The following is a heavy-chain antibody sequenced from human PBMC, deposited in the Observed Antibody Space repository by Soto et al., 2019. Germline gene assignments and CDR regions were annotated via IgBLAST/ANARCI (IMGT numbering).Heavy chain of an antibody. CDR3: ARHHKDIRVFSNWFDP. CDR1: GYSFTSYW. CDR2: IYPGDSDT. J-gene: IGHJ5*02. V-gene: IGHV5-51*01. Sequence: PGESLKISCKGSGYSFTSYWIGWVRQMPGKGLEWMGIIYPGDSDTRYSPSFQGQVTISADKSISTAYLQWSSLKASDTAMYYCARHHKDIRVFSNWFDPWGQGTLVTVSS. D-gene: IGHD3-9*01.